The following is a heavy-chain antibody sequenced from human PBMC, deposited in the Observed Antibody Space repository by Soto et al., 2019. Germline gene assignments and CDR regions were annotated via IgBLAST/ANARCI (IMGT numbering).Heavy chain of an antibody. D-gene: IGHD3-16*01. V-gene: IGHV3-7*02. CDR2: IKTDGSSI. J-gene: IGHJ4*02. CDR3: ARHGDYVFDY. Sequence: EVQLVESGGDLVQPGGSLRLSCAASGFIFSDCWLGWVRQAPGKGLEWVANIKTDGSSIYYVGSVRGRFTISRDNAKNLLHLQMNSLGAEDTAVYYCARHGDYVFDYWGQGTLVTVSS. CDR1: GFIFSDCW.